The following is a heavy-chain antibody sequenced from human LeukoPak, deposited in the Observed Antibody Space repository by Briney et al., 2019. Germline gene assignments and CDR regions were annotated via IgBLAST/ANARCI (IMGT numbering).Heavy chain of an antibody. CDR2: ISSSSSYI. Sequence: GRSLRLSCAASGFTFSSYSMNWARQAPGKGLEWVSSISSSSSYIYYADSVKGRFTISRDNAKNSLYLQMNSLRAEDTAVYYCARGGRVGEMATIVYWGQGTLVTVSS. CDR3: ARGGRVGEMATIVY. D-gene: IGHD5-24*01. V-gene: IGHV3-21*01. J-gene: IGHJ4*02. CDR1: GFTFSSYS.